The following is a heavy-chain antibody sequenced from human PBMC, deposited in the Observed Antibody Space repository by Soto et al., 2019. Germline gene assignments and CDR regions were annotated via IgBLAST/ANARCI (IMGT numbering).Heavy chain of an antibody. CDR2: IYTSGST. J-gene: IGHJ6*02. D-gene: IGHD3-3*01. Sequence: SETLSLTCTVSGGSISSYYWSWIRQPAGKRLEWIGRIYTSGSTNYNPSLKSRVTMSVDTSKNQFSLKLSSVTAADTAVYYCARALGDFWSGYPHDYYYYGMDVWGQGTTVTVSS. CDR3: ARALGDFWSGYPHDYYYYGMDV. V-gene: IGHV4-4*07. CDR1: GGSISSYY.